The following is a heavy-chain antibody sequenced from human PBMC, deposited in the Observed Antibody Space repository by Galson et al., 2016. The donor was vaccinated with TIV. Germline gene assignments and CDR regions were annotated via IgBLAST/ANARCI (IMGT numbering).Heavy chain of an antibody. J-gene: IGHJ4*02. CDR3: ARAVLEIPETLDY. V-gene: IGHV3-7*01. Sequence: KKYVESVKGRFTISRDNTKNSLFLQMNSLRAEDTAVYYCARAVLEIPETLDYWGQGTLVTVSS. D-gene: IGHD2-2*02. CDR2: K.